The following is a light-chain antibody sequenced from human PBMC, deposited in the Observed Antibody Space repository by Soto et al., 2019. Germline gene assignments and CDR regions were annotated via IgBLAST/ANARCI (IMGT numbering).Light chain of an antibody. CDR2: KTD. V-gene: IGLV1-44*01. CDR1: NSNIGTKA. Sequence: LTQPPSASGTPGQRVTISCSGSNSNIGTKAVKWYQQVPGTTPKSLIYKTDQRPSGVPDRFSGSKSGTSASLAISGLQSEDEAYYYCASWDDSLNGVVFGGGTKLTVL. J-gene: IGLJ3*02. CDR3: ASWDDSLNGVV.